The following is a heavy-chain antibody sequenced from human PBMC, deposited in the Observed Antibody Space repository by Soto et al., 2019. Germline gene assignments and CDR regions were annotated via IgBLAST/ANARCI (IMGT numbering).Heavy chain of an antibody. Sequence: PSETLSLTCTVSGGSISSSSYYWGWIRQPPGKGLEWIAFIYYSGGTNYNPSLKSRVTISIDTSKNQFSLTLTSVTAADTAVYYCARHTNGYSSGRLDYWGQGTLVTVSS. CDR2: IYYSGGT. CDR3: ARHTNGYSSGRLDY. V-gene: IGHV4-61*05. CDR1: GGSISSSSYY. D-gene: IGHD6-19*01. J-gene: IGHJ4*02.